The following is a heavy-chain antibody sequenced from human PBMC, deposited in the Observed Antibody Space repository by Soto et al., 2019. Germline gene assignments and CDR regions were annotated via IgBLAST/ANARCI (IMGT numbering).Heavy chain of an antibody. CDR2: INPDSGAT. CDR1: GYTFTNYY. V-gene: IGHV1-2*02. CDR3: ARAFGYSYIYYFDY. D-gene: IGHD5-18*01. Sequence: GASVKVSCKASGYTFTNYYIHWVRQAPGQGLEWMGWINPDSGATKYAQKFQDTVTMTRDTSISTAYMELSRMSSDDTAVYYCARAFGYSYIYYFDYWGQGTLVTVS. J-gene: IGHJ4*02.